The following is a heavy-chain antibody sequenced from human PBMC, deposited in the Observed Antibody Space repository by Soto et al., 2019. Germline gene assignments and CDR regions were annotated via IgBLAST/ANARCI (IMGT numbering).Heavy chain of an antibody. Sequence: LSLTCAVYGSSLSDNYCNWLRQPPGKGLEWIGEINHSGNTNYNPSLRSRVTISIDTSKNQLSLKLRSVSAADTAVYYCARGSGELDAWGQGAPITVSS. D-gene: IGHD4-17*01. CDR1: GSSLSDNY. J-gene: IGHJ5*02. CDR2: INHSGNT. V-gene: IGHV4-34*01. CDR3: ARGSGELDA.